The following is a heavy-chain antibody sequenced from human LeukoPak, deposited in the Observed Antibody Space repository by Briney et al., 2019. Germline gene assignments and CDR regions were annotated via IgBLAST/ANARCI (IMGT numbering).Heavy chain of an antibody. V-gene: IGHV3-30*18. CDR3: AKYWDTAFDY. J-gene: IGHJ4*02. D-gene: IGHD5-18*01. CDR2: ISYDGSNK. Sequence: GGSLRLSCAASGFTFSSYWMHWVRQAPGKGLEWVAVISYDGSNKYYADSVKGRFTISRDNSKNTLYLQMNSLRAEDTAVYYCAKYWDTAFDYWGQGTLVTVSS. CDR1: GFTFSSYW.